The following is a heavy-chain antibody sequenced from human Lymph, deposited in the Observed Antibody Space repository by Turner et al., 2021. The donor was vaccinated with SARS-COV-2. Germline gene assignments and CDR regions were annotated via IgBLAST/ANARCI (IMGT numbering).Heavy chain of an antibody. CDR1: GFTFSSYS. J-gene: IGHJ6*02. D-gene: IGHD2-15*01. CDR2: ISISSSTI. Sequence: EVQLVESGGGLVQPGGSMRFSCAASGFTFSSYSMNWVRQAPGKGLEWVSYISISSSTIYYADSVKGRFTISRDNAKNSLYLQMNSLRDEDTAVYYCARDRGGYGAYYYGMDVWGQGTTVTVSS. V-gene: IGHV3-48*02. CDR3: ARDRGGYGAYYYGMDV.